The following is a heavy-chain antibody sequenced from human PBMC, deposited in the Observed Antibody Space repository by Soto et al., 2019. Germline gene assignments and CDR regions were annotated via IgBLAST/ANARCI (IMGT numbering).Heavy chain of an antibody. D-gene: IGHD7-27*01. V-gene: IGHV4-59*01. CDR2: IYYSGST. Sequence: QVQLQESGPGLVKPSETLSLTCTVSGGSISSYYWSWIRQPPGKGLEWIGYIYYSGSTNYNPSLKSRVTISVDTSKNQFSLKLSSVPAADTAVYYCARELGPEIDAFDIWGQGTMVTVSS. CDR1: GGSISSYY. J-gene: IGHJ3*02. CDR3: ARELGPEIDAFDI.